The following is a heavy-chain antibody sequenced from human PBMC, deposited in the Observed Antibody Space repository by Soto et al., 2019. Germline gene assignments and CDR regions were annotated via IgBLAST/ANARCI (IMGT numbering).Heavy chain of an antibody. V-gene: IGHV3-23*01. D-gene: IGHD1-26*01. CDR2: ISATGGST. CDR1: GFTFGIYA. CDR3: AKELISYYYFDF. Sequence: EVQLLESGGDLVQPGGSLRLSCAASGFTFGIYAMTWVRQAPGKGLAWVSTISATGGSTFYADSVKGRFTISRDNSKNTLYLQMNSLRAEDTAIYSCAKELISYYYFDFWGQGTLVTVSS. J-gene: IGHJ4*02.